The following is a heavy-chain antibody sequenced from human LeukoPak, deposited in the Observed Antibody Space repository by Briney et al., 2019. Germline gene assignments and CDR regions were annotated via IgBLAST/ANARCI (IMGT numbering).Heavy chain of an antibody. D-gene: IGHD3-10*01. CDR3: TTGGEETDY. CDR1: GFTFSKAW. J-gene: IGHJ4*02. CDR2: IKSKNDGGTT. Sequence: GGSLRLSCAASGFTFSKAWMSWVRQAPGKGLEWVGRIKSKNDGGTTDYAAPVKGRFTISRDDSKNTLYLQMNSLKTEDTAVYYCTTGGEETDYWGQGTLVTVSS. V-gene: IGHV3-15*01.